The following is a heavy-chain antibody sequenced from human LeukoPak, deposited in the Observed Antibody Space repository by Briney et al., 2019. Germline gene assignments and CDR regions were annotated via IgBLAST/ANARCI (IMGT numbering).Heavy chain of an antibody. D-gene: IGHD3-9*01. CDR1: GFTFSSYA. Sequence: GGSLRLSCAASGFTFSSYAMSWVRQAPGKGLEWVPAISGSGGSTYYADSVKDRFTISRDNYKNTLYLQMNSLRAEDTAVYYCAKGPHYDILMPWYFDYWGQGTLVTVSS. J-gene: IGHJ4*02. CDR3: AKGPHYDILMPWYFDY. CDR2: ISGSGGST. V-gene: IGHV3-23*01.